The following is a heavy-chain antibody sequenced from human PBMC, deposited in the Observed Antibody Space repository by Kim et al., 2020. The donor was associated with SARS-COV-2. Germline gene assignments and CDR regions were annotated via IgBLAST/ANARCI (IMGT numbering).Heavy chain of an antibody. J-gene: IGHJ5*02. V-gene: IGHV3-23*01. D-gene: IGHD6-13*01. CDR1: GFTFSSYA. CDR3: AKVGYSSSWYIPNWFDP. Sequence: GGSLRLSCAASGFTFSSYAMSWVRQAPGKGLEWVSAISGSGGSTYYADSVKGRFTISRDNSKNTLYLQMNSLRAEDTAVYYCAKVGYSSSWYIPNWFDPWGQGTLVTVSS. CDR2: ISGSGGST.